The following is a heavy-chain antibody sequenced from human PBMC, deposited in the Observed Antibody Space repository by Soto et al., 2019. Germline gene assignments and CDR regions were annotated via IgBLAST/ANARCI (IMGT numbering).Heavy chain of an antibody. CDR2: IIPIFGTA. V-gene: IGHV1-69*01. CDR3: ARANDIVTGYPARGFVYGMDV. J-gene: IGHJ6*02. Sequence: QVQLVQSGAEVKKPGSSVKVSCKASGGTFSSYAISWVRQAPGQGLEWMGGIIPIFGTANYAQKFQGRVTITADESTSTAYMELSSLRSEDTAVYYCARANDIVTGYPARGFVYGMDVWGQGTTVTVSS. D-gene: IGHD3-9*01. CDR1: GGTFSSYA.